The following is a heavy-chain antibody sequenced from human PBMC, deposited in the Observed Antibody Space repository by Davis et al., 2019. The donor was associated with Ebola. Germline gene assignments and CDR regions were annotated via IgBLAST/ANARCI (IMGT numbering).Heavy chain of an antibody. J-gene: IGHJ6*03. D-gene: IGHD4-17*01. V-gene: IGHV4-39*07. CDR2: VNDSGSA. CDR1: GDSISTSDHY. Sequence: PSETLSLTCTVSGDSISTSDHYWGWIRQPPGKGLEWMGEVNDSGSANYNPSLKSRVTISLDTSKNQFSLNLSSVTAADTAVYYCARARFRRSPPLSFHYYMDVWGKGTAVAVSS. CDR3: ARARFRRSPPLSFHYYMDV.